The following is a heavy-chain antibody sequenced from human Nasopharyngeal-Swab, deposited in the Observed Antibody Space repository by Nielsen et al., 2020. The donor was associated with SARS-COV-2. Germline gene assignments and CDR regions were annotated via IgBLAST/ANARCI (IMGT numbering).Heavy chain of an antibody. CDR2: ISWNSGSL. Sequence: GGSLRLSCAASGFTFSSYSMNWVRQAPGKGLEWVSGISWNSGSLGYADSVKGRFTISRDNAKNSLYLQMNSLRAEDTALYYCAGIAGAGGPFDYWGQGTLVTVSS. D-gene: IGHD6-19*01. J-gene: IGHJ4*02. CDR1: GFTFSSYS. V-gene: IGHV3-9*01. CDR3: AGIAGAGGPFDY.